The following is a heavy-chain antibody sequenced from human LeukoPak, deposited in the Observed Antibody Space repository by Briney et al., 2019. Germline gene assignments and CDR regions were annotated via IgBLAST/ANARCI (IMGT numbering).Heavy chain of an antibody. CDR2: ISSRSIYI. CDR3: SRDLDCTVTTCFDGDDGFDI. V-gene: IGHV3-21*01. Sequence: GGSLRLSCAASGFTFSIYSMNWVRQAPGKGLEWVASISSRSIYIYYADPVRGRFTISRDNAKNSLYLQMNSLTAKDTAVYFCSRDLDCTVTTCFDGDDGFDIWGQGAMVTVSS. J-gene: IGHJ3*02. CDR1: GFTFSIYS. D-gene: IGHD2-8*02.